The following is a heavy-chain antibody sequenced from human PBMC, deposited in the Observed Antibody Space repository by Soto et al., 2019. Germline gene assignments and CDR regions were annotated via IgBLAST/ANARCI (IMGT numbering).Heavy chain of an antibody. V-gene: IGHV1-18*01. CDR2: ISLYSDGT. Sequence: SVKVCFRTSCYTFSNYGITWVRQAPGQPLEWLGWISLYSDGTNYAQKFQGRVSMTTDTSTTTAYMELRSLRSDDTAVYYCARVVPGAEAWFGPWGQGTLVTVSS. D-gene: IGHD2-2*01. J-gene: IGHJ5*02. CDR3: ARVVPGAEAWFGP. CDR1: CYTFSNYG.